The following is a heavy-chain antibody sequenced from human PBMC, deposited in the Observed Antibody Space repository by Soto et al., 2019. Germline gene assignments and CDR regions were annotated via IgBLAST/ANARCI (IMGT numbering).Heavy chain of an antibody. CDR1: GFTFNSYA. CDR2: ISSNGGSK. J-gene: IGHJ4*02. V-gene: IGHV3-64D*06. D-gene: IGHD2-15*01. Sequence: EVQLVESGGGLVQPGGSLRLSCSASGFTFNSYAMHWVRQAPGKGLEYVSAISSNGGSKYYADSVKGRFTISRDNSKNTLYLQMSSLRAEDTAVYYCVKGPRYCSGGSCYYLDYWGQGTLVTVSS. CDR3: VKGPRYCSGGSCYYLDY.